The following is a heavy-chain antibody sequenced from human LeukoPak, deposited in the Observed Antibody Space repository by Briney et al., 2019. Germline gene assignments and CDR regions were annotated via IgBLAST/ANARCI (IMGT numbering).Heavy chain of an antibody. Sequence: PGGSLRLSCAASGFTFSRYWMNWVRQAPGKGLEWVATIKGDGSELAYVDSVKGRFTISRDNTKNSLYPQLNSLRVEDTAFYYCLKDDDHWKFDIWGQGTMVTVS. CDR2: IKGDGSEL. CDR3: LKDDDHWKFDI. CDR1: GFTFSRYW. J-gene: IGHJ3*02. V-gene: IGHV3-7*03. D-gene: IGHD1-1*01.